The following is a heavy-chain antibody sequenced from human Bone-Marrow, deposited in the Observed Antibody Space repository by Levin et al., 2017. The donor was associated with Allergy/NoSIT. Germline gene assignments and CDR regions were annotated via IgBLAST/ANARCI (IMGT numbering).Heavy chain of an antibody. V-gene: IGHV3-7*01. CDR3: LRTSRDVSVDS. J-gene: IGHJ5*01. D-gene: IGHD2/OR15-2a*01. CDR2: IKQDGSVQ. Sequence: PGGSLRLSCEASGFMFSASWMSWVRQIPGKGLEWVANIKQDGSVQNYVDSVKGRFTISRDNAKNSVYIEMNRLRAEDTGVYFCLRTSRDVSVDSWGPGTLVTVSS. CDR1: GFMFSASW.